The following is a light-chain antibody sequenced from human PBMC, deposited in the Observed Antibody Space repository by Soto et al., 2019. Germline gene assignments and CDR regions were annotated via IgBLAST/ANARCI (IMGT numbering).Light chain of an antibody. Sequence: DIQMTQSPSSLSASVGDRVTITCRASQSISSYLNWYQQKPGKAPKLLIYAASSLHSGVPSRFSGSGSGTDFTLTISSLQPEDFATYYCQQSYSTPRTLGQGTKLEIK. CDR2: AAS. J-gene: IGKJ2*02. CDR1: QSISSY. CDR3: QQSYSTPRT. V-gene: IGKV1-39*01.